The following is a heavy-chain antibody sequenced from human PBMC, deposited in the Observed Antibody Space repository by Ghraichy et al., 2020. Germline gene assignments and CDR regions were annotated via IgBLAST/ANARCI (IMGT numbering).Heavy chain of an antibody. CDR2: ITSSSRTI. D-gene: IGHD4-23*01. CDR3: ARGATVVRFFYCDGMDV. CDR1: GFTLSGYS. V-gene: IGHV3-48*02. Sequence: GVLNISCVGSGFTLSGYSMNWVRQSPGKGLEWVAYITSSSRTISYADSVKGRFTISRDNAQNSLYLQMNSLRDEDTALYYCARGATVVRFFYCDGMDVWGQGTTVTVSS. J-gene: IGHJ6*02.